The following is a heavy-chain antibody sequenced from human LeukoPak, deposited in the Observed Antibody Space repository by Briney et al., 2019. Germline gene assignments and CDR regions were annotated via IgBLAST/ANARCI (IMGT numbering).Heavy chain of an antibody. CDR1: GGSISSSSYY. J-gene: IGHJ5*02. Sequence: SETLSLTCTVSGGSISSSSYYWGWIRQPPGKGLEWIGSIYYSGSTYYNPSLKSRVTISVDTSKNQFSLKLSSVTAADTAVYYCARSPGFRGSGTDNWFDPWGQGTLVTVAS. D-gene: IGHD1-26*01. CDR3: ARSPGFRGSGTDNWFDP. V-gene: IGHV4-39*07. CDR2: IYYSGST.